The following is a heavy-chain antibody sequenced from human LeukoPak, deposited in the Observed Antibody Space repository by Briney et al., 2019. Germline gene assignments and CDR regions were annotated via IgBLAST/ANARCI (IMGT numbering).Heavy chain of an antibody. CDR1: GFTFSSYS. V-gene: IGHV3-21*01. CDR3: AKDTYYYGSGSHFDY. J-gene: IGHJ4*02. CDR2: ISSSRSYI. D-gene: IGHD3-10*01. Sequence: GGSLRLSCAASGFTFSSYSMNWVRQAPGKGLEWVSFISSSRSYIYYADSVKGRFTISRDNSKNTLYLQMNSLRAEDTAVYYCAKDTYYYGSGSHFDYWGQGTLATVSS.